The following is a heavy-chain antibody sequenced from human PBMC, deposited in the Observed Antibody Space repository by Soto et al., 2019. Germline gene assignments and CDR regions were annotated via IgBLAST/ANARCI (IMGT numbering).Heavy chain of an antibody. CDR1: GGSFSGYY. J-gene: IGHJ4*02. D-gene: IGHD3-22*01. Sequence: QVQLQQWGAGLLKPSETLSLTCAVYGGSFSGYYWSWIRQPPGKGLEWIGEINHSGSTNYNPSLKSLVTISGDTSKNQFSLKLSSVTAADTAVYYCARHYYDSSGYYYDDYWGQGTLVTVSS. CDR3: ARHYYDSSGYYYDDY. CDR2: INHSGST. V-gene: IGHV4-34*01.